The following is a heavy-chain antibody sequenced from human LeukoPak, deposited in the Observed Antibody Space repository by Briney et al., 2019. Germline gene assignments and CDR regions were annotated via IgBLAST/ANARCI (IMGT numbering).Heavy chain of an antibody. D-gene: IGHD2-15*01. Sequence: PGGSLRLSCAASGFTVSSNYMSWVRQAPGKGQEWVSVIYSGGSTYYADSVKGRFTISRHNSKNTLYLQMNSLRAEDTAVYYCARAPTGYCSGGSCYYSVGYFDYWGQGTLVTVSS. CDR2: IYSGGST. J-gene: IGHJ4*02. CDR3: ARAPTGYCSGGSCYYSVGYFDY. V-gene: IGHV3-53*04. CDR1: GFTVSSNY.